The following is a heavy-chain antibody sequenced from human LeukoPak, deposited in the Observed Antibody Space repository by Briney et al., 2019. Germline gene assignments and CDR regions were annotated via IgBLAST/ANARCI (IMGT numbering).Heavy chain of an antibody. CDR1: GLTFSSNS. V-gene: IGHV3-23*01. CDR2: ISVSGIT. J-gene: IGHJ5*02. CDR3: AKGFSVRGRFDP. D-gene: IGHD2-15*01. Sequence: PGGSLRLSCTASGLTFSSNSMSWVRQPPGKGLEWGSGISVSGITVYADSVKGRLTISRDNSKNTLYLQMNSLRAEDTALYYCAKGFSVRGRFDPWGQGTLVTVSS.